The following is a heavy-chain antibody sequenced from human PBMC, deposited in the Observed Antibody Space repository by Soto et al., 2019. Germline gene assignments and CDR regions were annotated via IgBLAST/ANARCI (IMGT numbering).Heavy chain of an antibody. CDR1: GFTFSSYE. V-gene: IGHV3-48*03. CDR3: ARDQEAGSFFPSSYGMDV. Sequence: EVQLVESGGGLVQPGGSLRLSCATSGFTFSSYEMNWVRQAPGKGLEWGSYISSSGSTIYYADSVKGRFTISRDNAKNSLYLQMDSLRAEDTAVYYCARDQEAGSFFPSSYGMDVWGQGTTVTVSS. CDR2: ISSSGSTI. D-gene: IGHD6-13*01. J-gene: IGHJ6*02.